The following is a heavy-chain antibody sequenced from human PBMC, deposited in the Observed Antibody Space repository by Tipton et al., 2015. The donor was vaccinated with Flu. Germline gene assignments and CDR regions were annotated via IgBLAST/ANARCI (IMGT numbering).Heavy chain of an antibody. V-gene: IGHV3-30*03. D-gene: IGHD3-22*01. CDR3: ARDSSGYYSGVGYYGMDV. CDR1: GFTFSSYG. Sequence: RSLRLSCAASGFTFSSYGMNWVRQAPGKGLEWVAIISYDGSGEIYTDAVKGRFTISRDNSRNTLYLQVSSLRAQDTAVYYCARDSSGYYSGVGYYGMDVWGQGDLVTVSS. J-gene: IGHJ6*02. CDR2: ISYDGSGE.